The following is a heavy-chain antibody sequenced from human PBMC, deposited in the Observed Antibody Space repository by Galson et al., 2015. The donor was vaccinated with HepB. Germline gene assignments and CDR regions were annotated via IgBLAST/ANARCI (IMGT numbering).Heavy chain of an antibody. CDR3: AKVPYTRCSGGSCYPSTFDY. D-gene: IGHD2-15*01. CDR1: GFTFSSYA. V-gene: IGHV3-23*01. Sequence: SLRLSCAAPGFTFSSYAMSWVRQAPGKGLEWVSAISGSGGSTYYADSVKGRFTISRDNSKNTLYLQMNSLRAEDTAVYYCAKVPYTRCSGGSCYPSTFDYWGQGTLVTVSS. CDR2: ISGSGGST. J-gene: IGHJ4*02.